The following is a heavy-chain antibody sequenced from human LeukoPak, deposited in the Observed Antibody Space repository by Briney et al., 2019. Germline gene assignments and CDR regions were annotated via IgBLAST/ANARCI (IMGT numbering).Heavy chain of an antibody. CDR3: ARVRITFGGITIDYYMDV. J-gene: IGHJ6*03. CDR2: ISSSSSYI. D-gene: IGHD3-16*01. Sequence: RTGGSLRLSCAASGFTFSSYSMNWVRQAPGKGLEWVSSISSSSSYIYYADSVKGRFTISRDNAKNSLFLQMNSLRAEDTALYYCARVRITFGGITIDYYMDVWGKGTTVTVSS. V-gene: IGHV3-21*01. CDR1: GFTFSSYS.